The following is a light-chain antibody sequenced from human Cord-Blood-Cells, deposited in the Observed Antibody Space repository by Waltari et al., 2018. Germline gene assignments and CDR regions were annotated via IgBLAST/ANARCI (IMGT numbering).Light chain of an antibody. V-gene: IGKV3-11*01. CDR3: QQRSNWLT. CDR2: DAS. Sequence: EIVLTQSPATLSLSPGERATLSCRASQSVSSYLAWYQQKPGQAPRLLIYDASTRATGIPARFSGRGSGTDFARTISSREPEDFAVYDCQQRSNWLTFGGGTKVEIK. CDR1: QSVSSY. J-gene: IGKJ4*01.